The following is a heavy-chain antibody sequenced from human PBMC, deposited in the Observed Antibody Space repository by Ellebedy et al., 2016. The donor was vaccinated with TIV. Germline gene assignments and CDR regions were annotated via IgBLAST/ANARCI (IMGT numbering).Heavy chain of an antibody. J-gene: IGHJ6*03. CDR1: GGTFSTYG. CDR3: ARAGLHGNYYYYYMDV. D-gene: IGHD5/OR15-5a*01. CDR2: IIPIFGTT. Sequence: SVKVSXXASGGTFSTYGVSWVRQAPGQGLEWMGGIIPIFGTTNYAQKFQDRVTITADESTNTAYMDLSSLRSEDTAIYYCARAGLHGNYYYYYMDVWGKGTTVTVAS. V-gene: IGHV1-69*13.